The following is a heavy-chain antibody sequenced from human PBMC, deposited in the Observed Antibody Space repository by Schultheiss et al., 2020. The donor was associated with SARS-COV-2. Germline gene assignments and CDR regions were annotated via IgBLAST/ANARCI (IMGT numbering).Heavy chain of an antibody. Sequence: SQTLSLTCAVYGGSFSGYYWSWIRQPPGKGLEWIGYIYYSGSTNYNPSLKSRVTISVDTSKNQFSLKLSSVTAADTAVYYCARHLGSLQGAFDIWGQGTMVTVSS. V-gene: IGHV4-59*08. CDR1: GGSFSGYY. CDR3: ARHLGSLQGAFDI. D-gene: IGHD4-11*01. J-gene: IGHJ3*02. CDR2: IYYSGST.